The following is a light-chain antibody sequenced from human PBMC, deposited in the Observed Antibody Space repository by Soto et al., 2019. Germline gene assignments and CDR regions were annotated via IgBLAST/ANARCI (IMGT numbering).Light chain of an antibody. V-gene: IGKV1-5*01. CDR2: DAS. CDR1: QSISSW. Sequence: QLHQSPSTLSASLGDRVTITCQASQSISSWLAWYQQQPGKAPKLLIYDASNLEAGVPSRCSGSGSGTDFTFTISSLQPEDVATYYCQQYNNLPRTFGQGTKVDIK. J-gene: IGKJ1*01. CDR3: QQYNNLPRT.